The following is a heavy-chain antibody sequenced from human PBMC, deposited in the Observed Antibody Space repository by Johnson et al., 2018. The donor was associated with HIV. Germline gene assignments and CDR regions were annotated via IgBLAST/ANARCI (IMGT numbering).Heavy chain of an antibody. Sequence: QVQLVESGGGLVKPGGSLRLSCAASGFTFSNAWMSWVRQAPGKGLEWVAVISYDGSNKYYADSVKGRFTISRDNSKKTLYLQMNSLRVEDTAIYYCAREGWETTMIQGAFDIWGQGTMVTVSS. CDR1: GFTFSNAW. J-gene: IGHJ3*02. CDR2: ISYDGSNK. V-gene: IGHV3-30-3*01. D-gene: IGHD3-10*01. CDR3: AREGWETTMIQGAFDI.